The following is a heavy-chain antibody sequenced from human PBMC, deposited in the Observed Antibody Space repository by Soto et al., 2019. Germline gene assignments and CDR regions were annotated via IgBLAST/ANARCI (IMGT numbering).Heavy chain of an antibody. J-gene: IGHJ5*02. D-gene: IGHD6-19*01. Sequence: ASVKVSCKASGYTFTGHYMHWVRQAPGQGLEWMGWINPNSGGTNYAQKFQGRVTMTRDTSISTAYMELSRLRSDDTAVYYCARGPLTPPSIAVAGRFDPWGQGTLVTVSS. CDR2: INPNSGGT. V-gene: IGHV1-2*02. CDR3: ARGPLTPPSIAVAGRFDP. CDR1: GYTFTGHY.